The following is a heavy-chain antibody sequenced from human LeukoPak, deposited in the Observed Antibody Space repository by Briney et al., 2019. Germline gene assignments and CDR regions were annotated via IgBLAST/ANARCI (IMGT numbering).Heavy chain of an antibody. CDR1: GGSFSGYY. V-gene: IGHV4-34*01. CDR2: INHSGST. Sequence: SETLSLTCAVYGGSFSGYYWSWIRQPPGKGLEWIVVINHSGSTNYNTSLKSRVTISVETSTNHFSLQLSSVGAADAAVYDGAGLLGWWGQGTMVTVSS. CDR3: AGLLGW. J-gene: IGHJ3*01.